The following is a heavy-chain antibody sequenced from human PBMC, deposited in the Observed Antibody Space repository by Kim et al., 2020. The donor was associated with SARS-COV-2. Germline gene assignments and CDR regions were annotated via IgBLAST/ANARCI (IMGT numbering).Heavy chain of an antibody. CDR3: ARDGQQLVPPAFDI. V-gene: IGHV3-21*01. Sequence: AATVKGRFTISRDNAKNSLSLQMNSLRAEDTAVYYCARDGQQLVPPAFDIWGQGTMVTVSS. J-gene: IGHJ3*02. D-gene: IGHD6-13*01.